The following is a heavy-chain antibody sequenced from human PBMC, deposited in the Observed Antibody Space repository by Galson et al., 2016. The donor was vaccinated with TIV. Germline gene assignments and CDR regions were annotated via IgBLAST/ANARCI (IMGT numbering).Heavy chain of an antibody. CDR3: AKDSGSYSSYWYFDL. D-gene: IGHD3-10*01. J-gene: IGHJ2*01. CDR2: IQYDGSNK. V-gene: IGHV3-30*02. CDR1: GYMFSSYG. Sequence: SLRLSFAVSGYMFSSYGMHWVRQAPGRGLEWVAFIQYDGSNKYYADSVKGRFTISRDNSMNTLYLQMNSLRAEDTAVYYCAKDSGSYSSYWYFDLWGRGTLVTVSS.